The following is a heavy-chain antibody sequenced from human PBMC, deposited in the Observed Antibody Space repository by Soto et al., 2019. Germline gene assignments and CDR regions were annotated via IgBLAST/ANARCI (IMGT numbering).Heavy chain of an antibody. Sequence: GGSLSLSCAASGFTFSSDGMNWVRQAPGRGLEWVSYISSSSTIIYYTHSVKGRFTISRENAKNSLYLQMDGLRGEDTAVYYCAREAVSGKANYFDSWGQGILVTVSS. CDR1: GFTFSSDG. D-gene: IGHD4-4*01. CDR2: ISSSSTII. V-gene: IGHV3-48*01. CDR3: AREAVSGKANYFDS. J-gene: IGHJ4*02.